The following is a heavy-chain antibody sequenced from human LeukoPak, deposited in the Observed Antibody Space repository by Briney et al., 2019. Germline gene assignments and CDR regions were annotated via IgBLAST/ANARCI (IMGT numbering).Heavy chain of an antibody. CDR1: GGSISSSSYY. D-gene: IGHD6-19*01. CDR2: IYYTGTT. CDR3: ATYGSDWGYFDY. V-gene: IGHV4-61*05. J-gene: IGHJ4*02. Sequence: SETLSLTCTVSGGSISSSSYYWGWIRQAPGRGLEWIGYIYYTGTTTYNPSLKSRVAISLDTSKNQFSLKLSSLTAADTAVYYCATYGSDWGYFDYWGQGALVTVSS.